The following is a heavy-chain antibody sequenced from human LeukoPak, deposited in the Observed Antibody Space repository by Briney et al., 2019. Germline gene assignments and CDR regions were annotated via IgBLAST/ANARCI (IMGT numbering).Heavy chain of an antibody. Sequence: GGSLRLSCAASGFTFNHYAIHWVRQAPGKGLEWVTLISYDGYDKSYADSVRGRFTISRDNSRNTLYLQMDSLTSEDTAVYYCAKDGAVITIFGVVIPSGFDYWGQGTLVTVSS. CDR2: ISYDGYDK. J-gene: IGHJ4*02. CDR1: GFTFNHYA. CDR3: AKDGAVITIFGVVIPSGFDY. D-gene: IGHD3-3*01. V-gene: IGHV3-30-3*01.